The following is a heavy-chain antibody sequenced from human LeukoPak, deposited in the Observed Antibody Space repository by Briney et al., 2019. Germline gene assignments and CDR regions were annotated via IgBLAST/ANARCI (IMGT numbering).Heavy chain of an antibody. D-gene: IGHD3-16*02. V-gene: IGHV4-59*08. J-gene: IGHJ4*02. Sequence: SETLSLTCTVSGGSISNYYWSWIRQPPGKGLEWIGYIYYSGSTNYNPSLKSRVTISVDTSKNQFSLKLGSVTAADTAVYYCARQGFGELSSYYFDYWGQGTLVTVSS. CDR2: IYYSGST. CDR3: ARQGFGELSSYYFDY. CDR1: GGSISNYY.